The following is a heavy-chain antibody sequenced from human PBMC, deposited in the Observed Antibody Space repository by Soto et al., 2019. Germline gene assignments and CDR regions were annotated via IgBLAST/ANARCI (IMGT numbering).Heavy chain of an antibody. D-gene: IGHD2-8*01. CDR1: GFTFSSYS. V-gene: IGHV3-48*02. CDR2: ISLTSTTI. J-gene: IGHJ5*02. Sequence: EVQLVESGGGLVQPGGSLRLSCAASGFTFSSYSMNWVRQAPGKGLEWLSYISLTSTTIYYADSVKGRFTISRDNAKNSLYLQRNSLRDEDTAVYYCARDNGMAGSFDPWGQGTLVTVSS. CDR3: ARDNGMAGSFDP.